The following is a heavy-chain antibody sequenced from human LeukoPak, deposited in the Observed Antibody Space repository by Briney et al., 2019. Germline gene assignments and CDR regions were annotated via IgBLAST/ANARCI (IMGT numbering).Heavy chain of an antibody. D-gene: IGHD3-10*01. J-gene: IGHJ4*02. Sequence: PGGSLRLSCAASGFVVSTSYMSWVRQVSGKGLEWVSFIYSGGTTYYGDSVRGRFTISRDTSKNTVYLQMDSLRAEDTAVYYCARSAPYGAGTRPRYFDFWGQGTLVTVSS. CDR3: ARSAPYGAGTRPRYFDF. CDR1: GFVVSTSY. CDR2: IYSGGTT. V-gene: IGHV3-53*01.